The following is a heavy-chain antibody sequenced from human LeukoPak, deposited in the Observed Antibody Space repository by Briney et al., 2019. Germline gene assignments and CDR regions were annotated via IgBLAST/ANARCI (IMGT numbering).Heavy chain of an antibody. D-gene: IGHD6-13*01. Sequence: PGGSLRLSCAASGFTFSSYSMNWVRQAPGKGLEWVSSISSSSSYIYYADSVKGRFTISRDNAKNSLYLQMNSLRAEDTAVYYCAREAGPSPGIAAAGTSDYWGQGTLVTVSS. V-gene: IGHV3-21*01. J-gene: IGHJ4*02. CDR1: GFTFSSYS. CDR3: AREAGPSPGIAAAGTSDY. CDR2: ISSSSSYI.